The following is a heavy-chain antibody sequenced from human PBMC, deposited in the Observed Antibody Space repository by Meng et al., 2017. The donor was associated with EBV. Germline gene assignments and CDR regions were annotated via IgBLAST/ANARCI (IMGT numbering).Heavy chain of an antibody. CDR3: AHIIAARPFDY. J-gene: IGHJ4*02. Sequence: QIPLKDAGPNLVQPTQTRTPTSTLYGSSLSTCGVGVGWIRQPPGKALEWLALIYWDYDKRYSPSLKSRLTITKDTSKNQVVLSMTNMDPVDAATYYCAHIIAARPFDYWGQGTLVTVSS. D-gene: IGHD6-6*01. CDR1: GSSLSTCGVG. CDR2: IYWDYDK. V-gene: IGHV2-5*02.